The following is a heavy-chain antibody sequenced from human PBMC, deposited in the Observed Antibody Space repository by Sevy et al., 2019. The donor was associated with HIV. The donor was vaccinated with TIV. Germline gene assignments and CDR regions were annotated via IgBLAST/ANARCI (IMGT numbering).Heavy chain of an antibody. CDR3: ARPRANYVDHYYFYAMDV. D-gene: IGHD4-17*01. CDR2: ISYDGSDK. J-gene: IGHJ6*02. CDR1: GFAFSNYYA. Sequence: GGSLRLSCAASGFAFSNYYAMHWVRQAQGKGLEWVALISYDGSDKYYADSVKGRFIISRYNFKNTLLLQMNSLTTEETAVYYCARPRANYVDHYYFYAMDVWGQGTTVTVSS. V-gene: IGHV3-30-3*01.